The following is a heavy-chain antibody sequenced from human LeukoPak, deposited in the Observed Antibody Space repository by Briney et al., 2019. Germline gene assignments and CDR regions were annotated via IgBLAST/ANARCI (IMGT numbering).Heavy chain of an antibody. Sequence: GASVKVSCKASGGTFSSYAISWVRQAPGQGLEWMGGIIPIFGTANYAQKFQGRVTITADESTSTAYMELSSLRSEDTAVYYCARSQGDPVRGVILPGLDPWGQGTLVTVSS. CDR2: IIPIFGTA. V-gene: IGHV1-69*01. CDR3: ARSQGDPVRGVILPGLDP. CDR1: GGTFSSYA. D-gene: IGHD3-10*01. J-gene: IGHJ5*02.